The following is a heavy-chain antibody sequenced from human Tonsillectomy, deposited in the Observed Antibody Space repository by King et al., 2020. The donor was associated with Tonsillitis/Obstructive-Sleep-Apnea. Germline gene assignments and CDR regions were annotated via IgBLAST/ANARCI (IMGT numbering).Heavy chain of an antibody. CDR2: IIPILKIA. V-gene: IGHV1-69*10. CDR1: GGTFSSFA. CDR3: VRFRDDGSGAHWFDP. D-gene: IGHD3-22*01. Sequence: QLVQSGAEVKKPGSSVKVSCKASGGTFSSFAISWVRQAPGQGLEWMGGIIPILKIANYAQKFQGRVTITADKSTSSAYMELSSLRSEDTAVYYCVRFRDDGSGAHWFDPWGQGTLVTVSS. J-gene: IGHJ5*02.